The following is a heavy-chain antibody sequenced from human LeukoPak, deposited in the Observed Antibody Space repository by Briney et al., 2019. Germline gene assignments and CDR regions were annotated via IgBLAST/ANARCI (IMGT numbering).Heavy chain of an antibody. CDR3: ARTYYDFWSGYSYYYYYMDV. Sequence: PSETLSLTCTVSSYSISSGYLWGWIRQPPGKGLEWIGSIYHTWSTYYNPSLKSRVTISVDTSKNQFSLKLSSVTAADTAVYYCARTYYDFWSGYSYYYYYMDVWGKGTTVTVSS. CDR2: IYHTWST. J-gene: IGHJ6*03. V-gene: IGHV4-38-2*02. CDR1: SYSISSGYL. D-gene: IGHD3-3*01.